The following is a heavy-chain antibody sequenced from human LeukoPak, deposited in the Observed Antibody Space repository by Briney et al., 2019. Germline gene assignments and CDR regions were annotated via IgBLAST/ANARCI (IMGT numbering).Heavy chain of an antibody. Sequence: GASVKVSCRASGYRFTSYDISWVRQAPGQGLQWMGVISTYTGNTNYAQSFQDRVTMTTDTSTSTVYMELRSLTSDDTAVYYCARDQKSGLEVLWRYWGQGTLVTASS. CDR1: GYRFTSYD. J-gene: IGHJ4*02. D-gene: IGHD3-3*01. CDR3: ARDQKSGLEVLWRY. CDR2: ISTYTGNT. V-gene: IGHV1-18*04.